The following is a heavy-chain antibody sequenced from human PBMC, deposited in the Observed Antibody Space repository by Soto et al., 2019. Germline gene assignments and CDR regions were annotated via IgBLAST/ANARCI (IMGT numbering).Heavy chain of an antibody. Sequence: GGSLRLSCAASGFTFSSYSMNWVRQAPGKGLEWVSSISSSSSYIYYADSVKGRFTISRDNAKNSLYLQMNSLRAEDTAVYYCARIELGNDDFDIWGQGTMVPVSS. D-gene: IGHD6-13*01. CDR2: ISSSSSYI. CDR1: GFTFSSYS. CDR3: ARIELGNDDFDI. V-gene: IGHV3-21*01. J-gene: IGHJ3*02.